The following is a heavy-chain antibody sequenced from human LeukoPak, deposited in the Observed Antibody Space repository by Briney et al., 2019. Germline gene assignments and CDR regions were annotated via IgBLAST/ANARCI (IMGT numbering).Heavy chain of an antibody. CDR3: ARDRYDRSGYYDY. CDR1: GFTLSSDS. J-gene: IGHJ4*02. D-gene: IGHD3-22*01. V-gene: IGHV3-21*01. CDR2: ISSSSSYI. Sequence: PGRSLRLSCAASGFTLSSDSMNWVRQAPGEGLEWVSSISSSSSYIHYTDSVKGRFTISRDNTKKSLYLQMNSLRAEDTAVYYCARDRYDRSGYYDYWGQGTLVTVSS.